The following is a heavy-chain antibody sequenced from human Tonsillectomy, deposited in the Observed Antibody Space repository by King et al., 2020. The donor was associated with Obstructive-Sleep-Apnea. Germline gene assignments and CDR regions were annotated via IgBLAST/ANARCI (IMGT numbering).Heavy chain of an antibody. CDR2: ISVYNGDT. Sequence: QLVQSGVEVKKPGASVKVSCKASGYTFTSYGITWVRLAPGQGLEWMGWISVYNGDTKYAQKFQVIVNMTTDTSTNTAYMELRSLRSDDTAVYYCARYAYAAVGSTDYFDYWGQGTLVTVSS. CDR3: ARYAYAAVGSTDYFDY. D-gene: IGHD6-13*01. V-gene: IGHV1-18*04. J-gene: IGHJ4*02. CDR1: GYTFTSYG.